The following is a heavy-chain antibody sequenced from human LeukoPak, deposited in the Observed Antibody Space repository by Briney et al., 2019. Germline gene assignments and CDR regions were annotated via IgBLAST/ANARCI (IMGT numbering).Heavy chain of an antibody. CDR3: ARGGRTMVRGVMEAENWFDP. CDR2: IYYSGST. J-gene: IGHJ5*02. Sequence: PSETLSLTCTVSGGSLSSYYWSWIRQPPGKGLEWIGYIYYSGSTNYNPSLKSRVTISVDTSKNQFSLKLSSVTAADTAVYYCARGGRTMVRGVMEAENWFDPWGQGTLVTVSS. CDR1: GGSLSSYY. D-gene: IGHD3-10*01. V-gene: IGHV4-59*01.